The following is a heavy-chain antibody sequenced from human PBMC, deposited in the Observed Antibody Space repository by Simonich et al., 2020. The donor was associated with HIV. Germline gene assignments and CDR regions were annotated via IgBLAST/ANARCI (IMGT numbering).Heavy chain of an antibody. Sequence: QVQLQQCGAGLLKPSETLSLTCAVYGGSFSGYYWSWIRQPPGKGLEWIGEINHSGSTHYKSFHNSRATISVDKSKNQFSLKLSSVTDADTAIYYCARRDRELILYFDYWGQGNLVTVSS. V-gene: IGHV4-34*01. D-gene: IGHD3-3*01. CDR2: INHSGST. J-gene: IGHJ4*02. CDR1: GGSFSGYY. CDR3: ARRDRELILYFDY.